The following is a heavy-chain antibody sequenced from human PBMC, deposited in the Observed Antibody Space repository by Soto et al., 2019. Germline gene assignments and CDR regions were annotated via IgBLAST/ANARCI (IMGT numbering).Heavy chain of an antibody. CDR2: IYYLGRT. D-gene: IGHD3-10*01. Sequence: QVQLQESGPGLVKPSETLSLTCTLSGGSISTYYWNWIRQPPGKGLEWIGYIYYLGRTNYNPSLRSRVTMSIDTSKNQFTLRLCSVTAADTAVYYCLRDVHPLGWFDPWGQGTMVTVSS. V-gene: IGHV4-59*01. J-gene: IGHJ5*02. CDR3: LRDVHPLGWFDP. CDR1: GGSISTYY.